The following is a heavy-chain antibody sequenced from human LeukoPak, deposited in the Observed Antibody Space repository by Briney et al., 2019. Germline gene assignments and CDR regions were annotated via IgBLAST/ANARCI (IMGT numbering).Heavy chain of an antibody. CDR2: ISSDSAWI. Sequence: GVSLRLYCAASGLTFSSETMNWVPQGPGKGLVWFSYISSDSAWIYYADAVKGRFTISRDNPKYSLYLQMNYLRAEDTAVYYCARGSYGAYDSWGQGNLVTVSS. CDR1: GLTFSSET. CDR3: ARGSYGAYDS. V-gene: IGHV3-21*04. J-gene: IGHJ4*02. D-gene: IGHD4/OR15-4a*01.